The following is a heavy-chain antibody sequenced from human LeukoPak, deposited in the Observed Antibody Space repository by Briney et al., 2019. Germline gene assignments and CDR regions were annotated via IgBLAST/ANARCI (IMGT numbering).Heavy chain of an antibody. Sequence: PGRSLRLSCAAFGFTFSSYVTHSVRQAPGKGLEWVAIISYDGSNEYYADSVKSRFTICRDNSKNTLYLQMNSLRAADTAVYYCARDKGTSYLSSFYYWGQGTLVTVSS. J-gene: IGHJ4*02. CDR3: ARDKGTSYLSSFYY. CDR2: ISYDGSNE. D-gene: IGHD6-6*01. CDR1: GFTFSSYV. V-gene: IGHV3-30*04.